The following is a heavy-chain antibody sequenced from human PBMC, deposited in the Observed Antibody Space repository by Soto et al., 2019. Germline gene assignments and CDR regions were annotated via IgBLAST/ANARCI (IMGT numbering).Heavy chain of an antibody. D-gene: IGHD5-12*01. J-gene: IGHJ4*02. CDR1: GFSLSTSGVG. Sequence: QITLKESGPTLVKPTQTLTLTCTFSGFSLSTSGVGVGWIRQPPGKALEWLALIYWDDDKRYSPSLKSRLTITKDTSKNQVVLTMTNMDLVDTATYYCAHSSGYVYYFDYWGQGTLVTVSS. CDR2: IYWDDDK. CDR3: AHSSGYVYYFDY. V-gene: IGHV2-5*02.